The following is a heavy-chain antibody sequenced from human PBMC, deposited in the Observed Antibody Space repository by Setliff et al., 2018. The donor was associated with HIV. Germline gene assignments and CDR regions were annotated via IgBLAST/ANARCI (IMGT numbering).Heavy chain of an antibody. J-gene: IGHJ5*02. D-gene: IGHD2-21*02. CDR3: ARDFDGGNSPPHWFDP. CDR2: IIPMFGTA. V-gene: IGHV1-69*06. CDR1: GGTFSSFA. Sequence: RASVKVSCKASGGTFSSFAIHWVRQAPGQGLEWMGGIIPMFGTANYAQKFHGRVTITADTSKNQFSLQLNSVTPEDTAVYYCARDFDGGNSPPHWFDPWGQGTLVTVSS.